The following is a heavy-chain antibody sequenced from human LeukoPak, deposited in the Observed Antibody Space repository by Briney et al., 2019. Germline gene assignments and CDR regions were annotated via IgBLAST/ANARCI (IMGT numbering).Heavy chain of an antibody. CDR3: ARAVWVQAAFDY. J-gene: IGHJ4*02. CDR2: INHSGST. Sequence: SETLSLTCAVYGGSFSGYYWSWIRQPPGKGLEWIGEINHSGSTNYNPSLKSRVTISVDTSKNQFSLKLSSVTAADTAAYYCARAVWVQAAFDYWGQGTLVTVSS. CDR1: GGSFSGYY. D-gene: IGHD2-2*01. V-gene: IGHV4-34*01.